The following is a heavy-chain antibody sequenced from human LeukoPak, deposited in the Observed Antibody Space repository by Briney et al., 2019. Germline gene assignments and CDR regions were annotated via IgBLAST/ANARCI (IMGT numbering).Heavy chain of an antibody. J-gene: IGHJ4*02. D-gene: IGHD3-22*01. CDR3: ARDCDRSGYYCY. CDR2: ISTYNGNT. CDR1: GYTFSDFG. V-gene: IGHV1-18*01. Sequence: ASVKVSCKASGYTFSDFGISWVRQAPGQGLEWMGWISTYNGNTNYAQKPQGRVAINTDTSTSTAYMELRSLRSDDAAVYYCARDCDRSGYYCYWGQGTLVTVSS.